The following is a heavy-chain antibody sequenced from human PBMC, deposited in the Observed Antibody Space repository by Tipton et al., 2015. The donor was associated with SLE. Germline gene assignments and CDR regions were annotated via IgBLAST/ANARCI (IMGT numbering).Heavy chain of an antibody. Sequence: RSLRLSCAASGFTFSNYGMHWVRQAPGKGLEWVAVIWYDGSKKYYADSVKGRFTIARDNSKNTLYLQMNSLRAEDTAVYYCATDLLYSVSFFDYWGQGTLATVSS. CDR1: GFTFSNYG. CDR3: ATDLLYSVSFFDY. J-gene: IGHJ4*02. D-gene: IGHD1-26*01. V-gene: IGHV3-33*01. CDR2: IWYDGSKK.